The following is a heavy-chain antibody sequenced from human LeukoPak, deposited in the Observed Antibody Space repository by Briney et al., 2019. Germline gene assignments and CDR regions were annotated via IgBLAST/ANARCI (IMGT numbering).Heavy chain of an antibody. CDR1: GGSISSYY. V-gene: IGHV4-4*07. CDR3: ARDQTAGYDPTLPYYYYMDV. J-gene: IGHJ6*03. Sequence: PSETLSLTCTVSGGSISSYYWSWIRQPAGKGLEWIGRIYMSGSTNYNSSLKSRVTISVDKSKNQLSLKLTSVTAAVTAVYYCARDQTAGYDPTLPYYYYMDVWGKGTTVTVSS. CDR2: IYMSGST. D-gene: IGHD5-12*01.